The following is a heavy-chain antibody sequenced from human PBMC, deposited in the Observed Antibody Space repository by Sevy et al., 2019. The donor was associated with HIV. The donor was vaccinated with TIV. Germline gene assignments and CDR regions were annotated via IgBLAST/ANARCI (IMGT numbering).Heavy chain of an antibody. V-gene: IGHV3-64D*09. D-gene: IGHD3-3*01. CDR3: VKDSIFYDSSSGYRPFYYYGMDV. CDR2: ISSSGSGT. Sequence: GGSLRLSCSASGFTFSGSALHWVRQAPGKGLEYVSVISSSGSGTYYAESVKGRFTISRDNSKNTLYLQMRSLRTGDTAVYYCVKDSIFYDSSSGYRPFYYYGMDVWGQGTSVTVSS. J-gene: IGHJ6*02. CDR1: GFTFSGSA.